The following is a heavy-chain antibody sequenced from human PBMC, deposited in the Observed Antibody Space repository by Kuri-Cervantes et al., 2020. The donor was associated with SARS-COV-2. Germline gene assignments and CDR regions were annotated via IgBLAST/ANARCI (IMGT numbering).Heavy chain of an antibody. CDR3: ARESYYYGMDV. J-gene: IGHJ6*02. CDR2: IGTAGDT. V-gene: IGHV3-13*01. CDR1: GFTVSSYD. Sequence: GESLKISCAASGFTVSSYDMHWVRQATGKGLEWVSAIGTAGDTYYPGSVKGRFTISRENAKNSLYLQMNSLRAEDTAVYYCARESYYYGMDVWGQGTTVTVSS.